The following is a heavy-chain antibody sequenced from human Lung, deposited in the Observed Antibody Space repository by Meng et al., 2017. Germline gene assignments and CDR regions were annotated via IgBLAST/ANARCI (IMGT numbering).Heavy chain of an antibody. Sequence: VHLQQSFPGLVKPSRTPSPTCAISGNSVISNTDAWNWIRQSPSRGLEWLGRTYYRSKWYNGYEVSVRSRITINPDTSKNQFSLQLNSVTPEDTAVYYCARSQQWLDSWGQGTLVTVSS. CDR3: ARSQQWLDS. V-gene: IGHV6-1*01. J-gene: IGHJ4*02. D-gene: IGHD6-19*01. CDR1: GNSVISNTDA. CDR2: TYYRSKWYN.